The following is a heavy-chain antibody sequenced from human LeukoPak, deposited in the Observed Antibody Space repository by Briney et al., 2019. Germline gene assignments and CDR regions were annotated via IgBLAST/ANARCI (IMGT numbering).Heavy chain of an antibody. D-gene: IGHD3-22*01. Sequence: GGSLRLSCAASGFTFSSYAMHWVRQAPGKGLEWVAVIPYDGSNKYYAGSVKGRFTISRDNSKNTLYLQMNSLRAEDTAVYYCARDSYYYDSSGHFDYWGQGTLVTVSS. J-gene: IGHJ4*02. CDR3: ARDSYYYDSSGHFDY. CDR2: IPYDGSNK. CDR1: GFTFSSYA. V-gene: IGHV3-30-3*01.